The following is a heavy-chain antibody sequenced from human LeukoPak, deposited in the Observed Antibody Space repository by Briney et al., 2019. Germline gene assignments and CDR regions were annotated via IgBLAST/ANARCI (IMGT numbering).Heavy chain of an antibody. CDR1: GFTFSDAW. CDR3: TALGYPQYSHH. D-gene: IGHD2-15*01. V-gene: IGHV3-15*01. CDR2: IKGKVNGGTT. J-gene: IGHJ4*02. Sequence: GGSLRLSCAASGFTFSDAWMTWVRQAPGKGLEWVGRIKGKVNGGTTDYAAPVKGRFTISRDDSKNTLYFQMNSLKTEDTAVYYCTALGYPQYSHHWGQGTLVTVSS.